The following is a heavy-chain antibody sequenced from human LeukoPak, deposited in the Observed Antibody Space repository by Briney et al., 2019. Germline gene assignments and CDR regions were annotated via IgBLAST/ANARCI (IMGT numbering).Heavy chain of an antibody. CDR1: GGSFSGYY. CDR3: ARGLTGYSSGWYGVKYYFDY. J-gene: IGHJ4*02. D-gene: IGHD6-19*01. Sequence: PSETLSLTCAVYGGSFSGYYWSWIRQPPGRGLEWIGEINHSGSTNYNPSLKSRVTISVDTSKNQFSLKLSSVTAADKAVYYCARGLTGYSSGWYGVKYYFDYWGQGTLVTVSS. CDR2: INHSGST. V-gene: IGHV4-34*01.